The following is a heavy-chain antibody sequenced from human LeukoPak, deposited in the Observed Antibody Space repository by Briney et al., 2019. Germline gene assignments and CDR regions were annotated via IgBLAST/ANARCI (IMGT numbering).Heavy chain of an antibody. CDR2: IRSSGSPI. CDR1: GFTFSGYS. V-gene: IGHV3-48*02. D-gene: IGHD4-17*01. J-gene: IGHJ4*02. Sequence: PGGSLRLSCAASGFTFSGYSMNWVRQAPGKGLEWVAYIRSSGSPIYYADSVKGRFTISRDNAKNSLYLQMNSLRDEDTAVYYCARSTTVTTCFDYWGQGTLVTVSS. CDR3: ARSTTVTTCFDY.